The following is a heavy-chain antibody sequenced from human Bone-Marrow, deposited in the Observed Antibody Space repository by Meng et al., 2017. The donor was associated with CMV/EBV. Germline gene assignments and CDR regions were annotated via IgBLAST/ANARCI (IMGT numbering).Heavy chain of an antibody. CDR2: ASTR. CDR3: ARGGVIDYFDY. J-gene: IGHJ4*02. D-gene: IGHD3-10*01. V-gene: IGHV3-11*01. Sequence: ASTRFYADSVKGRITISRDNAKNSLYLQMKSLRAEDTAVYYCARGGVIDYFDYWGQGTLVTVSS.